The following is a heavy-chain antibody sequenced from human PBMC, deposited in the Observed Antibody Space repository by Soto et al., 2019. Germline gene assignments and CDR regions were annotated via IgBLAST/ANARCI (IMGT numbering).Heavy chain of an antibody. D-gene: IGHD3-22*01. CDR3: ARGPPVTTRNWFDP. V-gene: IGHV1-8*01. CDR2: VSPNSGYT. J-gene: IGHJ5*02. CDR1: GYTFSNYD. Sequence: QVQLIQSGAEVKKPGASVKVSCKASGYTFSNYDINWVRQAPGQGLGWMGWVSPNSGYTSYAQKFQGRVSMTRNTSTSTASMALTSLRFEDPALYFCARGPPVTTRNWFDPWGQGSLVTVSS.